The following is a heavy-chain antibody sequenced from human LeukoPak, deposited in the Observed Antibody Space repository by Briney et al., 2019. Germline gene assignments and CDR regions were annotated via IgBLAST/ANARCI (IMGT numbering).Heavy chain of an antibody. Sequence: GGSLRLSCAASGFTFSSYAMSWVRQAPGKGLEWVSAISGSGGSTYYADSVKGRFTISRDNSKNTLYLQMNSLRAEDTAVYYCAKRKNSPGYSSLDQWGQGTLVTVSS. J-gene: IGHJ4*02. CDR1: GFTFSSYA. V-gene: IGHV3-23*01. CDR2: ISGSGGST. CDR3: AKRKNSPGYSSLDQ. D-gene: IGHD2-15*01.